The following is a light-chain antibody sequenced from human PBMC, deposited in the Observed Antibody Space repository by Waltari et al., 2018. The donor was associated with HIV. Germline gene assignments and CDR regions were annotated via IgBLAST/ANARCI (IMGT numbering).Light chain of an antibody. Sequence: QSVLPQPPSVSGAPGQSVTISCTGSSSNIGAGYDVHWYQQLPGTAPKLLIYGNSNRPSGVPDRFSGSKSGTSASLAITGLQAEDEADYYCQSYDSSLSGPWVFGGGTKLTVL. J-gene: IGLJ3*02. CDR2: GNS. CDR3: QSYDSSLSGPWV. CDR1: SSNIGAGYD. V-gene: IGLV1-40*01.